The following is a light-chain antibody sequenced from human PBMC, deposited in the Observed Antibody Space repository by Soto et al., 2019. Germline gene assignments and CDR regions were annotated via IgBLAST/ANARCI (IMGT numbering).Light chain of an antibody. V-gene: IGLV1-44*01. J-gene: IGLJ3*02. Sequence: QSVLTQPPSASGTPGQRVTISCSGSSSNIGDNTVNWYQQLPGTAPKLLIHSNHHRPSGVPDRFSGSKSGTSASLAISGLQSEDEADYYCAAWDDSLNGLFGGGTKLTVL. CDR1: SSNIGDNT. CDR3: AAWDDSLNGL. CDR2: SNH.